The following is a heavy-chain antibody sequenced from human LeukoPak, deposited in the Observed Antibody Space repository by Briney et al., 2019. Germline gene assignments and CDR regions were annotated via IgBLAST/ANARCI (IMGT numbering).Heavy chain of an antibody. CDR2: IRSKAYGGTT. V-gene: IGHV3-49*03. J-gene: IGHJ3*02. CDR1: GFTFGDYA. D-gene: IGHD3-9*01. Sequence: GGSLRLSCTASGFTFGDYAMSWFRQAPGKGLEWVGFIRSKAYGGTTEYAASVKGRFTISRDDSKSIAYLQMNSLKTEDTAVYYCTRADLRYFDRFPDRGAFDIWGQGTMVTVSS. CDR3: TRADLRYFDRFPDRGAFDI.